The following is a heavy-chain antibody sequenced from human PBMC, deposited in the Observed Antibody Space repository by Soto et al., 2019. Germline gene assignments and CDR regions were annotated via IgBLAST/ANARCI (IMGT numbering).Heavy chain of an antibody. CDR2: INTYNGMT. J-gene: IGHJ4*02. CDR1: GYTFINYH. D-gene: IGHD5-12*01. V-gene: IGHV1-18*01. CDR3: AKSPRGAMATD. Sequence: QVQLVQSGGEVKKPGASVTVSCKASGYTFINYHITWVRQAPGQGLEWMAWINTYNGMTDYAQKFQGRVTMTRDTSTSTAYMELRNLGSDDTAVYFCAKSPRGAMATDWGQGTVVTVPS.